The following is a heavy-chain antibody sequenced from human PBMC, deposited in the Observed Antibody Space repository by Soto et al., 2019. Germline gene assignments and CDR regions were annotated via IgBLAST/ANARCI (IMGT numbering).Heavy chain of an antibody. J-gene: IGHJ4*02. D-gene: IGHD1-26*01. CDR1: GFTFSSYW. Sequence: GGSLRLSCAASGFTFSSYWMAWVRQVPGKGLEWVANMNQAGSEKNHVDSVKGRFTISRDNAQSSLYLRMDSLRAEDTAVYYCARTRSGSYSFDYWGQGTLVTVSS. CDR2: MNQAGSEK. V-gene: IGHV3-7*05. CDR3: ARTRSGSYSFDY.